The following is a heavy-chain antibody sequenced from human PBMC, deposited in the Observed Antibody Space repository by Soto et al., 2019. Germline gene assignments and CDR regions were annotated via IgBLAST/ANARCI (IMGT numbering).Heavy chain of an antibody. CDR1: GCTFTGYY. V-gene: IGHV1-2*04. J-gene: IGHJ6*02. Sequence: ASVKVSCKASGCTFTGYYMHWVRQAPGQGLEWMGWTNPNSGGTNYAQKFQGWVTMTRDTSISTAYMELSRLRSDDTAVYYCARVRVAAAGTYYYGMDVWGQGTTVTVSS. D-gene: IGHD6-13*01. CDR2: TNPNSGGT. CDR3: ARVRVAAAGTYYYGMDV.